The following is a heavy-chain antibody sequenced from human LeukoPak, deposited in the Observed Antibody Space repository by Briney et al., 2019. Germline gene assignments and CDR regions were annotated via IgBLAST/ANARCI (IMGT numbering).Heavy chain of an antibody. CDR1: GFTFSDYW. CDR2: IKHDGSEK. Sequence: GGSLRLSCAASGFTFSDYWMFWARQAPGKGPEWAANIKHDGSEKYYVDSVKGRFTISRDNAKNSLYLQMHSLRVEDTALYYCARHTSEMNYLDYWGQGTLVTVSS. V-gene: IGHV3-7*01. J-gene: IGHJ4*02. D-gene: IGHD5-24*01. CDR3: ARHTSEMNYLDY.